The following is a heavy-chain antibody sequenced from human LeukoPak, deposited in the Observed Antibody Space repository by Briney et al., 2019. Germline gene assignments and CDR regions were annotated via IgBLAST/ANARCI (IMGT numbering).Heavy chain of an antibody. V-gene: IGHV4-59*01. CDR3: ARGGYYYLDV. Sequence: SETLSVTCTVSDGSMSPYYWSWIRQSPGKGLEWIAYIFYNGNTKYNPSLWSRVMISIDTSRNQVFLNLNSVTAADTAVYYCARGGYYYLDVWGKGTTVTVSS. J-gene: IGHJ6*03. CDR1: DGSMSPYY. CDR2: IFYNGNT.